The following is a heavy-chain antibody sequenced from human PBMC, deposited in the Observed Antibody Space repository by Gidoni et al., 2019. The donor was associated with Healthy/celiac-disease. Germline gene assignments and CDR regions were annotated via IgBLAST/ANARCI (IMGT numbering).Heavy chain of an antibody. J-gene: IGHJ6*02. CDR2: ISSSSSYK. Sequence: EVQLVESGGGLVKPGGSLRPPWAASGFTFSSYRMNWVRQAPGKGLEWVSSISSSSSYKYYADSVKGRFTISRDNAKNSLYLQMNSLRAEDTAVYYCAREDGMDVWGQGTTVTVSS. CDR1: GFTFSSYR. V-gene: IGHV3-21*01. CDR3: AREDGMDV.